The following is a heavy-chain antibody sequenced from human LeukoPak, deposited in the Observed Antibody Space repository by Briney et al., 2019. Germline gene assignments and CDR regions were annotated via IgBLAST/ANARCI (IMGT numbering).Heavy chain of an antibody. J-gene: IGHJ4*02. Sequence: GGTLRLSCAASGFTFSSYGMSWVRQAPGKGLEWVSAISGSGGSTYYADSVKGRFTISRDNAKNSLYLQMNSLRAEDTAVYYCAKDQLTYYFDSSGYYPLAYWGQGTLVTVSS. CDR3: AKDQLTYYFDSSGYYPLAY. CDR2: ISGSGGST. D-gene: IGHD3-22*01. CDR1: GFTFSSYG. V-gene: IGHV3-23*01.